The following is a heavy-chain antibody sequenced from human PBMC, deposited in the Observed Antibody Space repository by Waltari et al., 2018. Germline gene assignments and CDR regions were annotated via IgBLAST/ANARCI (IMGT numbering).Heavy chain of an antibody. D-gene: IGHD4-17*01. Sequence: EVQLVESGGGLVQPGGSLRLSCAASGFTFSSYEMKWVRKAPGKGLEWVSYISSSGSTIYYADSVKGRFTISRDNAKNSLYLQMNSLRAEDTAVYYCARDGILRDYRYYYYMDVWGKGTTVTVSS. CDR3: ARDGILRDYRYYYYMDV. CDR1: GFTFSSYE. V-gene: IGHV3-48*03. J-gene: IGHJ6*03. CDR2: ISSSGSTI.